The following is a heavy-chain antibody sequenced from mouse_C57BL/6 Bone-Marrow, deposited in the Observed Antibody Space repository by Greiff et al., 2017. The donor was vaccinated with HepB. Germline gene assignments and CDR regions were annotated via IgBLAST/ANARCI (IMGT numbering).Heavy chain of an antibody. J-gene: IGHJ2*01. CDR3: ARHNYYGSSYYFDY. CDR2: IWSDGST. Sequence: QVQLKQSGPGLVAPSQSLSITCTVSGFSLTSYGVHWVRQPPGKGLEWLVVIWSDGSTTYNSALKSRLSISKDNSKSHVFLKMNSLQTDDTAMYYCARHNYYGSSYYFDYWGQGTTLTVSS. CDR1: GFSLTSYG. V-gene: IGHV2-6-1*01. D-gene: IGHD1-1*01.